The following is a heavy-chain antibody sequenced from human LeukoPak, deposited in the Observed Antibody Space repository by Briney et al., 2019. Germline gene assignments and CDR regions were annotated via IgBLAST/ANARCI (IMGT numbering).Heavy chain of an antibody. J-gene: IGHJ4*02. D-gene: IGHD1-26*01. V-gene: IGHV6-1*01. CDR3: AGAHGGTFS. CDR1: GDSVSSNSAG. Sequence: LQTLSLTSAISGDSVSSNSAGSDWIRQSPSRCLEWLGRTYYTSKWYNDYAVSLRSRITINPDTSKNQFSLQLNSVTAEDTAVYYCAGAHGGTFSWGQGTLVTVSA. CDR2: TYYTSKWYN.